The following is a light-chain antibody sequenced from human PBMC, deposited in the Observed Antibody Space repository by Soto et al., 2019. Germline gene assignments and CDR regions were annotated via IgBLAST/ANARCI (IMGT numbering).Light chain of an antibody. J-gene: IGKJ4*01. CDR2: AAS. CDR3: QQSYSTPLT. CDR1: QSISSY. Sequence: DIQMTQSPSSLSASVGDRVTITCRASQSISSYLTWYQQKPGKAPKRLIYAASSLQSGVPSRFSGSGYGTDFTLTISSLQPEDFATYYCQQSYSTPLTFGGGTKVEIK. V-gene: IGKV1-39*01.